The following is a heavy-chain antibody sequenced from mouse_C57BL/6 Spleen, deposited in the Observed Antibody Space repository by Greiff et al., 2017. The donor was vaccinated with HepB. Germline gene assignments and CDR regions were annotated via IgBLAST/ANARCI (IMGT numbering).Heavy chain of an antibody. CDR3: ARDQGTRGYFDY. J-gene: IGHJ2*01. Sequence: EVKLMESGGGLVKPGGSLKLSCAASGFTFSSYAMSWVRQTPEKRLEWVATISDGGSYTYYPDNVKGRFTISRDNAKNNLYLQMSHLKSEDTAMYYCARDQGTRGYFDYWGQGTTLTVSS. V-gene: IGHV5-4*01. CDR2: ISDGGSYT. D-gene: IGHD3-2*02. CDR1: GFTFSSYA.